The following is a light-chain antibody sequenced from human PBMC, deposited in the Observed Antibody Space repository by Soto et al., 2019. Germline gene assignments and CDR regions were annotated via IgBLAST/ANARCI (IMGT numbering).Light chain of an antibody. CDR1: QSVSTW. CDR2: MAS. V-gene: IGKV1-5*03. CDR3: QQYNSYPRT. Sequence: DIQVYQSLYTLSANMGERVTLTCRASQSVSTWLAWNQQKPGKAPQVLISMASTLESGVPSRFSGSGSGTEFTLTISSLQPDDSGTYYCQQYNSYPRTFGQGTNV. J-gene: IGKJ1*01.